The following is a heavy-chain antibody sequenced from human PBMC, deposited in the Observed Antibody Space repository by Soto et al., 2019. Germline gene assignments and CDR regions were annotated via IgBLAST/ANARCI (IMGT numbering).Heavy chain of an antibody. J-gene: IGHJ4*02. D-gene: IGHD3-10*01. CDR1: GFSFRTYV. CDR3: AKKPYDGSGAYYGPPYYFDY. Sequence: SLRLSCVASGFSFRTYVMNWVRLAPGKGLEWVSAISGSGDYTYYAASVKGRFTISRDNSKNTLYLQMNSLRAEDTTVYYCAKKPYDGSGAYYGPPYYFDYWGQGTLVTVSS. CDR2: ISGSGDYT. V-gene: IGHV3-23*01.